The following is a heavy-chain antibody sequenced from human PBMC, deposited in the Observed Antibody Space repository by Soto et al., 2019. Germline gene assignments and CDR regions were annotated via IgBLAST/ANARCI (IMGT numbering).Heavy chain of an antibody. J-gene: IGHJ4*02. Sequence: QVQLVQSGAEVKKPGASVKVSCKASGYTFTSYAMHWVRQAPGQRLEWMGWINAGNGNTKYSQKFQGRVTITRETSASTAYMELSSLRSEDTAVYYCARDGGCSGGSCYSYWGQGTLVTVSS. V-gene: IGHV1-3*01. CDR1: GYTFTSYA. CDR2: INAGNGNT. CDR3: ARDGGCSGGSCYSY. D-gene: IGHD2-15*01.